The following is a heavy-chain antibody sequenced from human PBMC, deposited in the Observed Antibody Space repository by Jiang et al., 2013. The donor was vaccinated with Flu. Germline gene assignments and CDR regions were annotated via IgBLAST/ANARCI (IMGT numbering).Heavy chain of an antibody. Sequence: QLVESGGGLVQPGGSLRLSCTAFSSYAMTWVRQAPGKGLEWVSGISGSGGSTYHADSVKGRFTISRDNSKNTLYLQMNSLRAEDTAIYYCAKGESARGDTAMGLVAWWGQGTLVTVSS. CDR1: SSYA. V-gene: IGHV3-23*04. CDR3: AKGESARGDTAMGLVAW. CDR2: ISGSGGST. J-gene: IGHJ4*02. D-gene: IGHD5-18*01.